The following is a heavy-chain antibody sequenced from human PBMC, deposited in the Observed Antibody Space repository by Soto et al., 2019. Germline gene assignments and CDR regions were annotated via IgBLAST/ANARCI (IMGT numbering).Heavy chain of an antibody. J-gene: IGHJ4*02. CDR2: ISSSSSYT. CDR1: GFTFSDYY. Sequence: GGSLRLSCAASGFTFSDYYMSWIRQAPGKGLEWVSYISSSSSYTNYADSVKGRFTISRDNAKNSLYLQMNSLRAEDTAVFYCARGGRRGYSYGPIDYWGQGTLVTV. D-gene: IGHD5-18*01. V-gene: IGHV3-11*06. CDR3: ARGGRRGYSYGPIDY.